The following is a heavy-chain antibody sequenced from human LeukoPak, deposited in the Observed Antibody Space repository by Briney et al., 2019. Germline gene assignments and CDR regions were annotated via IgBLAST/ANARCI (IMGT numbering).Heavy chain of an antibody. V-gene: IGHV1-69*05. J-gene: IGHJ3*02. D-gene: IGHD5-24*01. CDR2: IIPIFGTA. CDR3: ARVPTVEMATIFAFDS. CDR1: GGTFSSYA. Sequence: SVTVSCKASGGTFSSYAISWVRQAPGQGLEWMGGIIPIFGTANYAQKFQGRVTITTDESTSTAYMELSSLRSEDTAVYYCARVPTVEMATIFAFDSWGQGTMVTVSS.